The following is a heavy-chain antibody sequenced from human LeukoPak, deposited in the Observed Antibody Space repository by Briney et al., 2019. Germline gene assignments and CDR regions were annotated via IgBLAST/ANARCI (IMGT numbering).Heavy chain of an antibody. CDR3: ARVGGITMIVVLITDAFDI. Sequence: TSETLSLTCTVSGGSISSSSYYWGWIRQPPGKGLEWIGSIYYSGSTYYNPSLKSRVTISVDTSKNQFSLKLRSVTAADTAVYYCARVGGITMIVVLITDAFDIWGQGTMVTVSS. J-gene: IGHJ3*02. D-gene: IGHD3-22*01. V-gene: IGHV4-39*07. CDR1: GGSISSSSYY. CDR2: IYYSGST.